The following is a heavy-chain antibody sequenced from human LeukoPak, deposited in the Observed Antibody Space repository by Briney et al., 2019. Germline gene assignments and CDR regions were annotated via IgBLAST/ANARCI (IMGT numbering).Heavy chain of an antibody. Sequence: ASVKVSCKASGYTFTGYYMQWVRQAPGQGLEWMGRINPNSGGTNYAQKFQGRVTMTRDTSISTAYVELSRLRSDDTAVYYCARSLSTSPTYYWGQGTLVTVSS. CDR1: GYTFTGYY. CDR2: INPNSGGT. CDR3: ARSLSTSPTYY. D-gene: IGHD2-2*01. J-gene: IGHJ4*02. V-gene: IGHV1-2*06.